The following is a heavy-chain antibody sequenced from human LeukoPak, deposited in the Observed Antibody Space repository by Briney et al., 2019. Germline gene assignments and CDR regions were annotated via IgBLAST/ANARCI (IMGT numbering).Heavy chain of an antibody. J-gene: IGHJ4*02. V-gene: IGHV1-2*02. CDR2: INPNSGDS. CDR1: GYTFTGNY. D-gene: IGHD3-3*01. Sequence: ASVKVSCKASGYTFTGNYMHWVRQAPGQGRVWMGWINPNSGDSNYAQNFQGRVTMTRDTSISTAYMELRRLRSDDTAVYYCARGGNTIFGVVDYWGQRTLVTVSS. CDR3: ARGGNTIFGVVDY.